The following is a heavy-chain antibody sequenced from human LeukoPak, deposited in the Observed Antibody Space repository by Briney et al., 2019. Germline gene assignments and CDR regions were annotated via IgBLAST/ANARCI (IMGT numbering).Heavy chain of an antibody. V-gene: IGHV1-69*13. CDR1: GGTFSSYA. J-gene: IGHJ3*02. CDR2: IIPIFGTA. Sequence: ASVKVSCKASGGTFSSYAISWVRQAPGQGLEWMGGIIPIFGTANYAQKFQGRVTITADESTSTAYMELSSLRFEDTAVYYCARDRADAFDIWGQGTMVTVSS. CDR3: ARDRADAFDI.